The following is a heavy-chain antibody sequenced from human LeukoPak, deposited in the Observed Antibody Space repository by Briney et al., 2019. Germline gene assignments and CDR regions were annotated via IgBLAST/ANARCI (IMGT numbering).Heavy chain of an antibody. V-gene: IGHV3-7*01. CDR3: AKDGGAELRFLEWLLFYFDY. D-gene: IGHD3-3*01. CDR1: GFTFSSYW. Sequence: GGSLRLSCAASGFTFSSYWMSWVRQAPGKGLEWVANIKQDGSEKYYVDSVKGRFTISRDNSKNTLYLQMNSLRAEDTAVYYCAKDGGAELRFLEWLLFYFDYWGQGTLVTVSS. J-gene: IGHJ4*02. CDR2: IKQDGSEK.